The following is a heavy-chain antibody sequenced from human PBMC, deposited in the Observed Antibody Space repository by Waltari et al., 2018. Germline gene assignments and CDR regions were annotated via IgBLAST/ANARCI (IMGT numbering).Heavy chain of an antibody. CDR1: GYSFNSYW. CDR2: IYPGDSDP. J-gene: IGHJ6*02. D-gene: IGHD4-17*01. V-gene: IGHV5-51*01. CDR3: ALQGGPMTTLYGMDV. Sequence: EVQLVQSGAEVKKPGGSLTISCKGSGYSFNSYWIGLVRKMPGKGLEWMGVIYPGDSDPRYSPSFQGQVTISADKSISTAYLQWSSLKASDTAMYYCALQGGPMTTLYGMDVWGQGTTVTVSS.